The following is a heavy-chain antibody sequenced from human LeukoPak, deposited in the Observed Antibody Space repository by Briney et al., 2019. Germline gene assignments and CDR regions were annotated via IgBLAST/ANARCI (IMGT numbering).Heavy chain of an antibody. D-gene: IGHD4-17*01. CDR2: ISSSSSYI. CDR3: ARAGDYGDYFDY. J-gene: IGHJ4*02. Sequence: GGSLRLSCAASGFTFSSYAMSWVRQALGKGLEWVSSISSSSSYIYYADSVKGRFTISRDNAKNSLYLQMNSLRAEDTAVYYCARAGDYGDYFDYWGQGTLVTVSS. V-gene: IGHV3-21*01. CDR1: GFTFSSYA.